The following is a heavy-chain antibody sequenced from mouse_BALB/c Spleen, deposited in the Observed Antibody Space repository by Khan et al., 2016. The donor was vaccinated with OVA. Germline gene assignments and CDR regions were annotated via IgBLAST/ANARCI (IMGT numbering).Heavy chain of an antibody. Sequence: EVELVESGGGLVKPGGSLKLSCIASGFTFSTFAMSWVRQTPEKRLEWVATINSDGDYTYYPDSVKGRFTIPRDSATNTLSLQMSSLRSDDTAMYYFARHNYGPFAYWGQGTLVTVSA. CDR2: INSDGDYT. J-gene: IGHJ3*01. D-gene: IGHD1-1*01. CDR1: GFTFSTFA. CDR3: ARHNYGPFAY. V-gene: IGHV5-9-3*01.